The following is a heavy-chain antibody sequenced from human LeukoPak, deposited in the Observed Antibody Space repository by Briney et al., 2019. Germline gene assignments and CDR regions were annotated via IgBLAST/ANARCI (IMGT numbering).Heavy chain of an antibody. CDR1: GYTFTGYY. D-gene: IGHD3-22*01. CDR2: INPNGGGT. CDR3: ARQYDSSGYPTFDY. Sequence: ASVKVSCKASGYTFTGYYMHWVRQAPGQGLEWMGWINPNGGGTHFAQKFQGWVTMTRDTSISTACMELSRLRSDDTAVYYCARQYDSSGYPTFDYWGQGTLVTVSS. J-gene: IGHJ4*02. V-gene: IGHV1-2*04.